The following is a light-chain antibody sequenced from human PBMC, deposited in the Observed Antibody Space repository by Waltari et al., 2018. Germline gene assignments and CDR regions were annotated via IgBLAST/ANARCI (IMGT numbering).Light chain of an antibody. J-gene: IGKJ1*01. V-gene: IGKV4-1*01. Sequence: DIVMTQSRESLAVSLGERATIPCKSSQSVLPSSKHKNYFAWYQQKPGQPPKLLIYWASTRKSGVPDRFSGSGSGTDFTLTISSLQAEDVAVYYCQQFQSHLRTFGQGTKVEIK. CDR2: WAS. CDR1: QSVLPSSKHKNY. CDR3: QQFQSHLRT.